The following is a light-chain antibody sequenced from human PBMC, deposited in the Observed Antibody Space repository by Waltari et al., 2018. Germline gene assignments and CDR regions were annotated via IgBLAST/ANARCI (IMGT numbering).Light chain of an antibody. Sequence: DIQMTQSPSSLSASVGDRVTITCRASQTISSYLNWYQQKPGKAPKLLIYAASSWQSGVPSTFSGSGSGTDFTLTISSLQPEDFATYYCQQSYSTPYTFGQGTKLEIK. CDR3: QQSYSTPYT. J-gene: IGKJ2*01. V-gene: IGKV1-39*01. CDR2: AAS. CDR1: QTISSY.